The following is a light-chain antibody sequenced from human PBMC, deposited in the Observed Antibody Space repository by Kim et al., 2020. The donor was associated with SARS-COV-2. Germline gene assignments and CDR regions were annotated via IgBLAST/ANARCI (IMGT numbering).Light chain of an antibody. CDR1: QGSGSW. V-gene: IGKV1-5*03. CDR2: KAS. CDR3: QQYNTFPVT. J-gene: IGKJ2*01. Sequence: ASVGGRVTITCRATSQGSGSWLAWYQKKSGQAPKLLIHKASYLENGVPSRFSGRGSGTEFTLPINTLQPDDVATYYCQQYNTFPVTCGPGTKLEI.